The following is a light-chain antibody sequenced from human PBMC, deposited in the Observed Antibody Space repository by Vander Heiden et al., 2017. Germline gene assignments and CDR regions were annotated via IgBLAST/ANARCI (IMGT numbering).Light chain of an antibody. J-gene: IGKJ5*01. Sequence: DIVMTQSPDSLAGSLGERATINCESSQSVLYSSNNKNHLAWYQQKPGQPPKLLIYWASTRESGVPDRFSGSGSGTDFTLTISSLQAEDVAVYYCQQYYSAPITFGQGTRLEIK. CDR1: QSVLYSSNNKNH. CDR3: QQYYSAPIT. CDR2: WAS. V-gene: IGKV4-1*01.